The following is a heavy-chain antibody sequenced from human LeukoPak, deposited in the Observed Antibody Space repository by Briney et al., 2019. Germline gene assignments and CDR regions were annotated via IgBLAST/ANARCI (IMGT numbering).Heavy chain of an antibody. CDR1: GYTFTSYY. J-gene: IGHJ4*02. CDR2: INPSGGST. D-gene: IGHD1-20*01. CDR3: VRTSGITGCFGY. Sequence: ASVKVSCKASGYTFTSYYMHWVRQAPGQGLEWMGIINPSGGSTSYAQKFQGRVTMTRDTSTSTVYMELSSLRSEDTAVYYCVRTSGITGCFGYWGQGTLVTVSS. V-gene: IGHV1-46*01.